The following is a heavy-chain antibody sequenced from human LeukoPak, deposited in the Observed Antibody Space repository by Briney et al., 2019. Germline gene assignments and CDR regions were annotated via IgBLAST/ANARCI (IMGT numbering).Heavy chain of an antibody. CDR1: GFTFSDYN. V-gene: IGHV3-21*01. CDR3: ARQRGYCSSGSCHGWFDP. D-gene: IGHD2-15*01. Sequence: GGSLRLSCAASGFTFSDYNMNWVRQAPGKGLEWLSSISDRTSNYISQADSVRGRFTISRDNAKNSLYLQMNILRVEDTAVYYCARQRGYCSSGSCHGWFDPWGQGTLVTVSS. CDR2: ISDRTSNYI. J-gene: IGHJ5*02.